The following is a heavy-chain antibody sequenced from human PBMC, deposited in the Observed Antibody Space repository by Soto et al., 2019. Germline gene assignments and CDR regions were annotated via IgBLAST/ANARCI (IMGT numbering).Heavy chain of an antibody. CDR1: GYTFTGYY. CDR3: AVAGLPFEY. Sequence: QVQLVQSGAEVKKPGASVKVSCKTSGYTFTGYYIHWVRQAPGQGLEWMALINPNSGDTNYGHKFPGRVTLTRDTSINTVYMEVTSLRFDDTAVYYCAVAGLPFEYWGQGPLVTVFS. J-gene: IGHJ4*02. CDR2: INPNSGDT. D-gene: IGHD6-19*01. V-gene: IGHV1-2*02.